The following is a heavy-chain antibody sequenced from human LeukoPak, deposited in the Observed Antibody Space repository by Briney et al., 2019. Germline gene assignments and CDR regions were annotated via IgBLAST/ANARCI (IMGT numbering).Heavy chain of an antibody. CDR1: GGSISSSGYY. J-gene: IGHJ2*01. CDR3: ARAFRARYFDL. Sequence: PSETLSLTCTVSGGSISSSGYYWGWIRQPPGKGLEWIGSIYYSGSTYYNPSLKSRVTISVDTSKNQFSLKLSSVTAADTAVYYCARAFRARYFDLWGRGTLVTVSS. CDR2: IYYSGST. V-gene: IGHV4-39*01. D-gene: IGHD2/OR15-2a*01.